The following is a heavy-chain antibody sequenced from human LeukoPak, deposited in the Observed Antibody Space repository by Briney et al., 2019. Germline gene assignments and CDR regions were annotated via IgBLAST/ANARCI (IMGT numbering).Heavy chain of an antibody. J-gene: IGHJ4*02. D-gene: IGHD5-18*01. CDR3: ARMGMDPAMITNFFDY. CDR2: IHPSGGST. CDR1: GYTFTSNY. Sequence: ASVKVSCTASGYTFTSNYLHWVRQAPGQGLEWMGVIHPSGGSTHYAQKFQGRLTVTRDTSTTTVYMELSSLRSEDTAVYYCARMGMDPAMITNFFDYWGQGTLVTLAS. V-gene: IGHV1-46*01.